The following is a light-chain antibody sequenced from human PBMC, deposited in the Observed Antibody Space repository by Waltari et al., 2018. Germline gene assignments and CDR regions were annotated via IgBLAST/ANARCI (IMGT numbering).Light chain of an antibody. CDR1: QRVGRS. CDR2: DAS. J-gene: IGKJ1*01. Sequence: EIVLTQSPGTLSLSTGESATLSCRASQRVGRSLAWYQQKPGQAPRLLIYDASSRATGIPDRFSGSGSGTDFSLTINRLEPEDFAMYYCQKYERLPATFGQGSKVEI. V-gene: IGKV3-20*01. CDR3: QKYERLPAT.